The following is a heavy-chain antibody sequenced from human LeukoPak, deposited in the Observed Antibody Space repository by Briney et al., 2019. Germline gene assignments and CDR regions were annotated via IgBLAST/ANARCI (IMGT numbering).Heavy chain of an antibody. CDR2: INPSGGST. V-gene: IGHV1-46*01. Sequence: GASVKVSCKASGYTFTSYYMHWVRQAPGQGLEWMGIINPSGGSTSYAQKFQGRVTMTRNTSISTAYMELSSLRSEDTAVYYCARGREMANFDYWGQGTLVTVSS. CDR1: GYTFTSYY. J-gene: IGHJ4*02. CDR3: ARGREMANFDY. D-gene: IGHD2-8*01.